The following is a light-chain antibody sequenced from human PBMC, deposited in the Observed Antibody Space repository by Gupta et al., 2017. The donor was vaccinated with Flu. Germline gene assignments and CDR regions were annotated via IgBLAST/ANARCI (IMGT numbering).Light chain of an antibody. CDR1: QSINNW. V-gene: IGKV1-5*03. CDR2: KSS. CDR3: HQYNNYSPET. Sequence: DIQMTQSPSTLSASVGDRDTITSRASQSINNWLAWYQQKPGKAPQLLIYKSSSLQSGVPSRFSGSGSWTEFSLTTSSLQPDDFAVFYCHQYNNYSPETFGQGTKLEIK. J-gene: IGKJ2*01.